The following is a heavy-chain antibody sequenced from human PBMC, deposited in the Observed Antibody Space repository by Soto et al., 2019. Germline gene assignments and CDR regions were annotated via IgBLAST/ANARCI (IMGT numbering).Heavy chain of an antibody. CDR1: GGTFSSYA. CDR3: ARVSPLRLGEFSLYPPDY. Sequence: QVQLVQSGAEVKKPGSSVKVSCKASGGTFSSYAISWVLQAPGQGLEWMGGIIPIFGTANYAQKFQGRVTITADESTSTDYMELSSLRSEDTAVYYCARVSPLRLGEFSLYPPDYWGQGTLVIVSS. CDR2: IIPIFGTA. V-gene: IGHV1-69*01. J-gene: IGHJ4*02. D-gene: IGHD3-16*02.